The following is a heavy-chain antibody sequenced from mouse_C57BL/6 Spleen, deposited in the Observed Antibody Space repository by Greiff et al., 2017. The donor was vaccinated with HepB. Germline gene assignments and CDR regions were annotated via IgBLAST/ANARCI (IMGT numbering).Heavy chain of an antibody. CDR2: IDPSDSET. V-gene: IGHV1-52*01. CDR1: GYTFTSYW. CDR3: ARSNDGYYGGNAMDY. D-gene: IGHD2-3*01. Sequence: QVQLQQPGAELVRPGSSVKLSCKASGYTFTSYWMHWVKQRPIQGLEWIGNIDPSDSETHYNQKFKDKATLTVDKSSSTAYMQLSSLTSEDSAVYYCARSNDGYYGGNAMDYWGQGTSVTVSS. J-gene: IGHJ4*01.